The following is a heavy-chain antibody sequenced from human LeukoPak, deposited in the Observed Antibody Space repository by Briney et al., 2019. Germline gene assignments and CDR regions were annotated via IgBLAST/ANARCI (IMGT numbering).Heavy chain of an antibody. CDR3: ARQPHNRYGMDV. D-gene: IGHD5-24*01. CDR1: GYSFTNYW. Sequence: PGESLKISCKGSGYSFTNYWIGWVRQMSGKGLEWMGIIYTGDSNTRYSPSFQGQVTISADKSISTAYLQWSRLNTSDTAIYYCARQPHNRYGMDVWGQGTTVTVSS. V-gene: IGHV5-51*01. J-gene: IGHJ6*02. CDR2: IYTGDSNT.